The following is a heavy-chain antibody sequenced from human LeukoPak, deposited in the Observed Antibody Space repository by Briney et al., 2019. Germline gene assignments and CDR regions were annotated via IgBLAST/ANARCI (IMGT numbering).Heavy chain of an antibody. CDR2: IRYDGSKK. J-gene: IGHJ4*02. Sequence: PGGSLRLSCAASGFIFSNYGMHWVRQAPGKGLEWVAFIRYDGSKKDYADSVKGRFTISRDNTKNTLYLQVNTLRLEDTAVYYCAKGWDYYVDYWGQGTLVTVSS. CDR3: AKGWDYYVDY. CDR1: GFIFSNYG. D-gene: IGHD1-26*01. V-gene: IGHV3-30*02.